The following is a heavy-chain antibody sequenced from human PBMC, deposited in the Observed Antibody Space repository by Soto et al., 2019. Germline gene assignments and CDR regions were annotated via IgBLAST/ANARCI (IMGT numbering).Heavy chain of an antibody. CDR1: GGSISSYY. CDR3: ARDNVLELENWFDP. V-gene: IGHV4-59*01. D-gene: IGHD1-7*01. CDR2: IYYSGST. Sequence: SETLSLTCTVSGGSISSYYWSWIRQPPGKGLEWIGYIYYSGSTNYNPSLKSRVTISVDTSKNQFSLKLSSVTAADTAVYYCARDNVLELENWFDPWGQGTLVTVSS. J-gene: IGHJ5*02.